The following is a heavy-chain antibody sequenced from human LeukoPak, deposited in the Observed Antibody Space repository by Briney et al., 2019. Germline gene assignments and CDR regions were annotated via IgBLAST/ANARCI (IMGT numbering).Heavy chain of an antibody. Sequence: ASVKVSCKASGYTFTGYYMHWVRQAPGQGLEWMGWINPNSGGTNYAQKFQGRVTMTRDTSISTAYMELSRLRSDDTAVYYCARDLAATKEYYYYYGMDVWGQGTTVNVSS. CDR3: ARDLAATKEYYYYYGMDV. CDR2: INPNSGGT. D-gene: IGHD6-6*01. CDR1: GYTFTGYY. J-gene: IGHJ6*02. V-gene: IGHV1-2*02.